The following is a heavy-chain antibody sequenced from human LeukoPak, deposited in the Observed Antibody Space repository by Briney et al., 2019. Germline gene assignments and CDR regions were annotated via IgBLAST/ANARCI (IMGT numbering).Heavy chain of an antibody. D-gene: IGHD3-10*01. CDR1: GGPFSGYY. J-gene: IGHJ4*02. V-gene: IGHV4-34*01. CDR2: INQSGST. Sequence: PSETLSLTCAVYGGPFSGYYWSWIRQSPGKGLEWIGEINQSGSTTYKPSLKGRVAISVDTSKPQFSLKLSSVTAADTAVYYCARESPLNTYYYGSGSYGDYWGQGTLVTVSS. CDR3: ARESPLNTYYYGSGSYGDY.